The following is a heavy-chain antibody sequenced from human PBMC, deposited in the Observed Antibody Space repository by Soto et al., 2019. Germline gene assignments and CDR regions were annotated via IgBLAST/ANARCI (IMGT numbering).Heavy chain of an antibody. CDR1: GGSIGTSIYY. CDR3: ARDLHYSGSGSENDAFDI. Sequence: QVQLQESGPGLVKPSQTLSLTCTVSGGSIGTSIYYWSWIRQHPGKGLEWIGYIYYSGSTYYNPSLKSRVTISIDTSKKKFSLKLNSVTAADTAVYYCARDLHYSGSGSENDAFDIWGQGTMVTVSS. V-gene: IGHV4-31*03. D-gene: IGHD3-10*01. J-gene: IGHJ3*02. CDR2: IYYSGST.